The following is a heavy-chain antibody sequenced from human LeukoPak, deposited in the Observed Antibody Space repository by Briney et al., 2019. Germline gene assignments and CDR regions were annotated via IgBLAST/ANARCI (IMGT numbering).Heavy chain of an antibody. CDR2: ISTIGST. CDR3: ARDGLRIAAAGSRKNDAFDI. V-gene: IGHV4-61*02. J-gene: IGHJ3*02. Sequence: PSETLSLTCTVSSGSISSSNYYWSWIRQPAGKGLEWIGRISTIGSTNYNPSLNSRVTISIDTSKNQFSLKLSSVTAADTAVYYCARDGLRIAAAGSRKNDAFDIWGQGTMVTVSS. CDR1: SGSISSSNYY. D-gene: IGHD6-13*01.